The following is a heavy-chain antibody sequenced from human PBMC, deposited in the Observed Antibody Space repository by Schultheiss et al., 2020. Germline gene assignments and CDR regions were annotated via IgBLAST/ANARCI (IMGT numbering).Heavy chain of an antibody. CDR3: ARAKGGSHHLDY. Sequence: RGSLRLSCSASGFTFNNYAMAWVRQGPGKGLEWVSTISLGGGNTYYADSVKGRFTISRDNSKDTLYLQMNSLRAEDTAVYYCARAKGGSHHLDYWGQGTLVTVSS. V-gene: IGHV3-23*01. J-gene: IGHJ4*02. CDR1: GFTFNNYA. CDR2: ISLGGGNT. D-gene: IGHD1-26*01.